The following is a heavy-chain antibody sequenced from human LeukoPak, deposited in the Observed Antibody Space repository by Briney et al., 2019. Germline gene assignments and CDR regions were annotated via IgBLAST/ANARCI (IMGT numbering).Heavy chain of an antibody. Sequence: GESLKISCKGSGYSFTSYWIGWVRQMPGKGLEWMGIIYPGGSDTRYSPSFEGQVTISADKSISTAYLQWSSLKASDTAMYYCASIRYYYDSSGYYSPQHAFDIWGQGTMVTVSS. CDR1: GYSFTSYW. J-gene: IGHJ3*02. CDR2: IYPGGSDT. CDR3: ASIRYYYDSSGYYSPQHAFDI. D-gene: IGHD3-22*01. V-gene: IGHV5-51*01.